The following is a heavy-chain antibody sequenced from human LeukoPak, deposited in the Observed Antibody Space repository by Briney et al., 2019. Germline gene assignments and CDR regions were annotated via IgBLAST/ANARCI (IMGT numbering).Heavy chain of an antibody. CDR3: ARTYDILTGPYFQH. Sequence: SETLSLTCTVSGGSISSYYWSWIRQPPGKGLGWIGYIYYSGSTNYNPSLKSRVTISVDTSKNQFSLKLSSVTAADTAVYYCARTYDILTGPYFQHWGQGTLVTVSS. CDR1: GGSISSYY. J-gene: IGHJ1*01. CDR2: IYYSGST. D-gene: IGHD3-9*01. V-gene: IGHV4-59*08.